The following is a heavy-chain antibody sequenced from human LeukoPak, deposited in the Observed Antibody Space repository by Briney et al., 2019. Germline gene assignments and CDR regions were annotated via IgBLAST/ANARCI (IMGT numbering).Heavy chain of an antibody. CDR3: ARSLSSPPEEVVPAAPYYYYYGMDV. Sequence: GGSLRLSCAASGFTFSSYAMHWVRQAPGKGLEWVAVISYDGSNKYYADSVKGRFTISRDNSKNTLYLQMNSLRAEDTAVYYCARSLSSPPEEVVPAAPYYYYYGMDVWGQGTTVTVSS. V-gene: IGHV3-30-3*01. J-gene: IGHJ6*02. CDR1: GFTFSSYA. D-gene: IGHD2-2*01. CDR2: ISYDGSNK.